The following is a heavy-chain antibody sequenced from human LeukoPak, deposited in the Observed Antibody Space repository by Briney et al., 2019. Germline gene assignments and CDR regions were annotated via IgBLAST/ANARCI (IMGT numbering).Heavy chain of an antibody. CDR3: AKIGGVEMGTNWFDP. J-gene: IGHJ5*02. V-gene: IGHV3-23*01. Sequence: PGGSLRLSCTASGFSSGAYAVTWVRQAPGKGLEWVSAISATGINTYYADSVKGRFTISRDSSKNTVYLQMNSLRAEDTAVYYCAKIGGVEMGTNWFDPWGQGTLVTVSS. CDR1: GFSSGAYA. CDR2: ISATGINT. D-gene: IGHD3-16*01.